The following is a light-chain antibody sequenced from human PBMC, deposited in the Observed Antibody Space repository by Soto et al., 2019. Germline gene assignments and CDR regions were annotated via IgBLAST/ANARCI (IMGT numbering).Light chain of an antibody. CDR1: QTVSRN. V-gene: IGKV3-15*01. CDR3: QQYNNWPWT. CDR2: DIS. Sequence: VMTQSPATLSVSPGERATLYCRASQTVSRNLAWYQQRPGQAPRLLMYDISTRAAGVPARFSGSGSGTDFTLTISSLQSEDFAVYYCQQYNNWPWTFGQGTKVDIK. J-gene: IGKJ1*01.